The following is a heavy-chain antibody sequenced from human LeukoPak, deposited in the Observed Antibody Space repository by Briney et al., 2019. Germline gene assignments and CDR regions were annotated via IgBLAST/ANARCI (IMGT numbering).Heavy chain of an antibody. CDR3: AKPHRYFDWLSLEIPAFDY. D-gene: IGHD3-9*01. Sequence: QPGGSLRLSCAASGFTFSSYAMSWVRQAPGKGLEWVSAISGSGGSTYYADSVKGRFTISRDNSKNTLYLQMNSLRAEDTAVYYCAKPHRYFDWLSLEIPAFDYWGQGTLVTVSS. CDR1: GFTFSSYA. J-gene: IGHJ4*02. CDR2: ISGSGGST. V-gene: IGHV3-23*01.